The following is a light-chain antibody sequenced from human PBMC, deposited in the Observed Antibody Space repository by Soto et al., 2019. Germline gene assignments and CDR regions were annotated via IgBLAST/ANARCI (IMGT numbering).Light chain of an antibody. CDR2: DNN. J-gene: IGLJ2*01. CDR1: SSNIGAGYA. V-gene: IGLV1-40*01. CDR3: QSFDSSLSGPL. Sequence: QSVLTQPPSVSGASGHSVTISCTGSSSNIGAGYAVHWYQQIPGTAPKLLIYDNNDRPSGVPDRFSGSKSGTSASLAITGLQAEDEADYYCQSFDSSLSGPLFGGGTKLTVL.